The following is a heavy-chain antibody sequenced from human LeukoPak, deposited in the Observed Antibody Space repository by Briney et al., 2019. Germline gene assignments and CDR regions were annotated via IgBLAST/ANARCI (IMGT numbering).Heavy chain of an antibody. J-gene: IGHJ6*02. CDR2: IYPGDSDT. CDR3: ARAPAITPYYYYGMDV. Sequence: GESLQISCKGSGYSFTSYWIGWVRQMPGKGLEWMGIIYPGDSDTRYSPSFQGQVTISADKSISTAYLQWGSLKASDTAMYYCARAPAITPYYYYGMDVWGQGTTVTVSS. V-gene: IGHV5-51*01. CDR1: GYSFTSYW. D-gene: IGHD2-21*02.